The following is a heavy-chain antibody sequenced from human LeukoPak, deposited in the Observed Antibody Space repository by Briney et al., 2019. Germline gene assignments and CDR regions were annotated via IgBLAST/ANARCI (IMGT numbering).Heavy chain of an antibody. CDR3: AKDPRRMARLITFGGGRPYYFDY. V-gene: IGHV3-23*01. CDR1: GFTFNTYA. Sequence: GGSLRLSCAASGFTFNTYAISWVRQAPGTGLEWVSAINDSGGSTYYADSVEGRFTISRDNSKNTLYLQMNSLRAEDTAVYYCAKDPRRMARLITFGGGRPYYFDYWGQGTLVTVSS. D-gene: IGHD3-16*01. CDR2: INDSGGST. J-gene: IGHJ4*02.